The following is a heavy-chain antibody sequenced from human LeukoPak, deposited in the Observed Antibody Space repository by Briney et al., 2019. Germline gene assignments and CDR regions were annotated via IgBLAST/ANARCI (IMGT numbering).Heavy chain of an antibody. D-gene: IGHD3-22*01. CDR1: GGSISSGSYY. Sequence: SETLSLTCTVSGGSISSGSYYWSWIRQPAGKGLEWIGYIYDSGSTNYNPSLKSRVTISLDAAKDQFSLRLSSVTAADTALYYCARVRWLNAYYHYYYMDVWGKGTTVTVSS. J-gene: IGHJ6*03. V-gene: IGHV4-61*10. CDR3: ARVRWLNAYYHYYYMDV. CDR2: IYDSGST.